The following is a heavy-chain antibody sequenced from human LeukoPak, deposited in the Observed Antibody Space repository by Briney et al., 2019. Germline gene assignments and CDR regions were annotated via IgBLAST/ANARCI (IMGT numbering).Heavy chain of an antibody. CDR2: ISYDGSNK. CDR3: AKTNRYMADH. J-gene: IGHJ4*02. CDR1: GFTFSSYG. Sequence: GGSLRLSCAASGFTFSSYGMHWVRQAPGKGLEWVAVISYDGSNKYYADSVKGRFTISRDNSKNTLYLQMNSLRAEDTAVYYCAKTNRYMADHWGQGTLVTVSS. D-gene: IGHD1-14*01. V-gene: IGHV3-30*18.